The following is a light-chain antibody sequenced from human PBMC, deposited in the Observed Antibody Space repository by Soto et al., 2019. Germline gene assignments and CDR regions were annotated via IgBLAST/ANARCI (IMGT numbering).Light chain of an antibody. J-gene: IGKJ1*01. Sequence: EIVLTQSPATLSLSPGERATLSCRASQSISVYLAWYQQKPGQAPRLLIYDASNRATGVPARFSGSGSGTDLTLTISSLEPEDSAVYYCQQRALWPWTFGQGTNVEIK. CDR1: QSISVY. CDR3: QQRALWPWT. CDR2: DAS. V-gene: IGKV3-11*01.